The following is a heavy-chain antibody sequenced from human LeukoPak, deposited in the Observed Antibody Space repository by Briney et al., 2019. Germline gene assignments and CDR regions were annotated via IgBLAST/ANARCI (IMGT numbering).Heavy chain of an antibody. Sequence: GASLRLSCAASGFTFSNYAMGWVRQAPGKGLEWVSAIVGSGGSTYYADSVKGRFTISRDNPKNTLYLQMNSLRAEDTAVYYCAKWGDYDILTGYYDSDYWGQGTLVTVSS. CDR2: IVGSGGST. V-gene: IGHV3-23*01. J-gene: IGHJ4*02. D-gene: IGHD3-9*01. CDR1: GFTFSNYA. CDR3: AKWGDYDILTGYYDSDY.